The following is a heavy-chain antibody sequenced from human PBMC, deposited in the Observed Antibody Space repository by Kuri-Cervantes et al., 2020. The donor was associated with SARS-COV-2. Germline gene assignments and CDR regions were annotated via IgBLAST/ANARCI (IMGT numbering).Heavy chain of an antibody. V-gene: IGHV4-34*01. Sequence: ESLKISCAVYGGSFSGYYWSWIRQPPGKGLEWIGEINHSGSTNYNPSLKCRVTISVDTSKNQFSLKLSSVTAADTAVYYCARGSCASESCWAGHWFDPWGQGTLVTVSS. CDR1: GGSFSGYY. CDR2: INHSGST. CDR3: ARGSCASESCWAGHWFDP. D-gene: IGHD2-15*01. J-gene: IGHJ5*02.